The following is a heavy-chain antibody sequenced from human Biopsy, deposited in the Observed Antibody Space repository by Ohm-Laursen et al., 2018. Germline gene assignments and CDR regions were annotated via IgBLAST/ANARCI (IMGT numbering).Heavy chain of an antibody. J-gene: IGHJ5*02. V-gene: IGHV4-59*01. CDR2: VYNGGIT. Sequence: LSLTCSVSGGSIISYYWTWIRQPPGKGLEWIGHVYNGGITNYNPSLKSRVTISKDTSKNQFSLQVNSVTAADTAVYYCARTPRDSFWSGSYKRGLWFDPWGQGTLVIVTS. CDR1: GGSIISYY. CDR3: ARTPRDSFWSGSYKRGLWFDP. D-gene: IGHD3-3*01.